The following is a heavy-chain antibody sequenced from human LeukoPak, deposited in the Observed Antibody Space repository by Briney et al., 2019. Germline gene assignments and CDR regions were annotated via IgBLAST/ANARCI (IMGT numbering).Heavy chain of an antibody. V-gene: IGHV4-59*01. Sequence: KPSETLSLTCTVSGGSISSYYWSWIRQPPGKGLEWIGYIYYSGGTNYNPSLKSRVTISVDTSKNQFSLKLSSVTAADTAVYYCARWPVVMTTVTTSGYYYGMDVWGQGTTVTVSS. CDR2: IYYSGGT. D-gene: IGHD4-11*01. J-gene: IGHJ6*02. CDR3: ARWPVVMTTVTTSGYYYGMDV. CDR1: GGSISSYY.